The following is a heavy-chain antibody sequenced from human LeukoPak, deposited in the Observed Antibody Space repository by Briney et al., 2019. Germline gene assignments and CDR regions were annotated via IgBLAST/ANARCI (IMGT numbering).Heavy chain of an antibody. CDR2: MNPNSGNT. J-gene: IGHJ4*02. Sequence: GASVKVSCKASGYTFTSYDINWVRQATGQGLEWMGWMNPNSGNTGYAQKFQGRVTITRNTSISTAYMELSSLRFEDTAVYYCARDYYYDSSGHLSYFDYWGQGTLVTVSS. V-gene: IGHV1-8*03. CDR3: ARDYYYDSSGHLSYFDY. CDR1: GYTFTSYD. D-gene: IGHD3-22*01.